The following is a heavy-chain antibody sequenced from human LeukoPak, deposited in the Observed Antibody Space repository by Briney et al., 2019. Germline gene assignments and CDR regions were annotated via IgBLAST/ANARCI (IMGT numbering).Heavy chain of an antibody. CDR1: GFTFGDYA. CDR2: IRSKAYGGTT. V-gene: IGHV3-49*04. J-gene: IGHJ4*02. Sequence: GRSLRLSCTASGFTFGDYAMSWVRQAPGKGLEWVGFIRSKAYGGTTEYAASVKGRFTISRDDSKSIAYLQMNSLKTEDTAVYYCTRHRLDYYDSSGSPSDYWGQGTLVTVSS. D-gene: IGHD3-22*01. CDR3: TRHRLDYYDSSGSPSDY.